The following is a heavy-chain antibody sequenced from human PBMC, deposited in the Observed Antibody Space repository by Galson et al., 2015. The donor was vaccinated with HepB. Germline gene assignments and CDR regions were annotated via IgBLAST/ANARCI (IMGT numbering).Heavy chain of an antibody. V-gene: IGHV3-30-3*01. CDR3: ARAGRVELRLPGGY. Sequence: SLRLSCTASGFTFSSYAMHWVRQAPGKGLEWVAVISYDGSNKYYADSVKGRFTISRDNSKNTLYLQMNSLRAEDTAVYYCARAGRVELRLPGGYWGQGTLVTVSS. J-gene: IGHJ4*02. CDR2: ISYDGSNK. D-gene: IGHD1-7*01. CDR1: GFTFSSYA.